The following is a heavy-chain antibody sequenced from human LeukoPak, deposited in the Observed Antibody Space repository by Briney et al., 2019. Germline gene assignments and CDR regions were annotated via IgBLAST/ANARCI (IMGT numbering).Heavy chain of an antibody. V-gene: IGHV1-2*02. CDR2: INPNSGGT. D-gene: IGHD5-18*01. CDR3: ARVSRVSADSYGWGKDNGANAFDI. Sequence: GPSVKVSCKASGYTFTGYYMHWVRQAPGQGLEWMGWINPNSGGTNYAQKFQGRVTMTRDTSISTAYMELSRLRSDDTAVYYCARVSRVSADSYGWGKDNGANAFDIWGQGTMVAVSS. J-gene: IGHJ3*02. CDR1: GYTFTGYY.